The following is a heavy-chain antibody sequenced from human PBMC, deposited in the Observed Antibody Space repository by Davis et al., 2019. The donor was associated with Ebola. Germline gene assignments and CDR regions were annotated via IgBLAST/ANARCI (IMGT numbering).Heavy chain of an antibody. CDR2: MNPNSGNT. CDR1: GYTFTSYD. CDR3: ARRLGVSKDTRHEH. J-gene: IGHJ4*02. Sequence: ASVTVPCLASGYTFTSYDINWVRQATGQGLEWMGWMNPNSGNTGYAQKFQGRVTITRNTTISTAYMEVSSLRSEDTAVYYCARRLGVSKDTRHEHWGQGTLVTVSS. D-gene: IGHD2-15*01. V-gene: IGHV1-8*01.